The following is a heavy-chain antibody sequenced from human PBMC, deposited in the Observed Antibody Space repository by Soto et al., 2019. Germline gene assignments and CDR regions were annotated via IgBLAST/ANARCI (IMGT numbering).Heavy chain of an antibody. Sequence: QVQLVESGGGVVQPGRSLRLSCAASGFTFSSDGMDWVRQAPGKGLEWVAVIWDDGSNKYYADSVKGRFTISRDNSKNTLYLQMNSLRAEDTAVYYCARAYGIRSGSELYYYGMDVWGQGTTVTVSS. D-gene: IGHD5-12*01. V-gene: IGHV3-33*01. J-gene: IGHJ6*02. CDR3: ARAYGIRSGSELYYYGMDV. CDR2: IWDDGSNK. CDR1: GFTFSSDG.